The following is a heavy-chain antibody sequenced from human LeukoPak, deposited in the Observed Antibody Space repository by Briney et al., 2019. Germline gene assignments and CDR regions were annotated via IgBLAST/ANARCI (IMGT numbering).Heavy chain of an antibody. J-gene: IGHJ4*02. Sequence: SQTLSLTCTVSGGSISSGDYHWSWIRQPPGKGLEWIGYIYYSGSTYYNPSLKSRVTISVDTSKNQFSLKLSSVTAADTAVYYCARGHYYDSSGSFDYWGQGTLVTVSS. CDR3: ARGHYYDSSGSFDY. CDR1: GGSISSGDYH. V-gene: IGHV4-30-4*01. CDR2: IYYSGST. D-gene: IGHD3-22*01.